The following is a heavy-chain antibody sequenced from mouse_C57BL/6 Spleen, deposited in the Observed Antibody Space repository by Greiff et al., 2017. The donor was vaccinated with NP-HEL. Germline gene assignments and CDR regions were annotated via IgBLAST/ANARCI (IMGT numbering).Heavy chain of an antibody. J-gene: IGHJ1*03. D-gene: IGHD1-1*01. CDR3: ARADITPVHWYFDV. CDR2: IYPGDGDT. Sequence: QVQLQQSGAELVKPGASVKISCKASGYAFSSYWMNWVKQRPGKGLEWIGQIYPGDGDTNYNGKFKGKATLTADKSSSTAYMQLSSLTSEDSAVYFCARADITPVHWYFDVWGTGTTVTVSS. V-gene: IGHV1-80*01. CDR1: GYAFSSYW.